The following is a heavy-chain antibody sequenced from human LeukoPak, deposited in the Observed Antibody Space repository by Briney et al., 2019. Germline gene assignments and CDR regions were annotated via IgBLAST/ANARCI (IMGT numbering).Heavy chain of an antibody. J-gene: IGHJ4*02. Sequence: PGGSLRLSCAASGFTFSNYCMHWVRQAPGKGLVWVSVINSDGSTTTYADSVKGRFTISRDNAKNTLYLQMNSLRADDTAVYYCARESVAVDCWGQGTLVTVSS. CDR3: ARESVAVDC. CDR2: INSDGSTT. CDR1: GFTFSNYC. V-gene: IGHV3-74*01. D-gene: IGHD6-19*01.